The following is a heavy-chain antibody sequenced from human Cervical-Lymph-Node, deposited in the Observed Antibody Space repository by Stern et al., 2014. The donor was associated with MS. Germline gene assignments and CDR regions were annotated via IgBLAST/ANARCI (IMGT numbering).Heavy chain of an antibody. V-gene: IGHV3-30*18. CDR1: GYTFSHYG. CDR3: AKVGAEGGMDV. CDR2: ISNDGNNK. D-gene: IGHD3-10*01. J-gene: IGHJ6*02. Sequence: QLVQSGGGVVQPGRSLRLSCAASGYTFSHYGMHWVRQAPGKGLEWVALISNDGNNKYYAESVKGRFTVSRDSSMNTVYLQMSSLSGEDTAVYYCAKVGAEGGMDVWGQGTTVTVSS.